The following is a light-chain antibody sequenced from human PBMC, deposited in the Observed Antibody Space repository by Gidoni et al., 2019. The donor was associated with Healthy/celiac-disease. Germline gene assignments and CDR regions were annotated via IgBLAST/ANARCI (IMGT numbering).Light chain of an antibody. J-gene: IGLJ2*01. CDR2: SNN. Sequence: QSVLNQPPSASGNPGQRVTISCSGSSSNIGSNTVNWYQQLPGTAPKLLIYSNNQRPSGVPDRFSGSKSGTSASLAISGLQSEDEADYYCAAWDDSLNGVVFGGGTKLTVL. CDR3: AAWDDSLNGVV. CDR1: SSNIGSNT. V-gene: IGLV1-44*01.